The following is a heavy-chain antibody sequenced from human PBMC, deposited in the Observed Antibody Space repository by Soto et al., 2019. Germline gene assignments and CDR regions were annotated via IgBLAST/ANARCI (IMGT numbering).Heavy chain of an antibody. D-gene: IGHD1-1*01. CDR3: ARGRRDGYNSVPNNWFDP. Sequence: SETLSLTCAVYGGSFSGYYWSWIRQPPGKGLEWIGEINHSGSTNYNPSLKSRVTISVDTSKNQFSLKLSSVTAADTAVYYCARGRRDGYNSVPNNWFDPWGQGTLVTVSS. V-gene: IGHV4-34*01. CDR2: INHSGST. J-gene: IGHJ5*02. CDR1: GGSFSGYY.